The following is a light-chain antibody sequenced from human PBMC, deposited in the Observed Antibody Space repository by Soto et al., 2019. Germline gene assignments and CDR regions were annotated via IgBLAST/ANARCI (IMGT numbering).Light chain of an antibody. Sequence: QSFLTQPPSASGPPGQRVTISCAGSSSNIGSNTVNWYQQLPGTAPKLLIYSNNQRPSGVPDRFSGSKSGTSASLAISGLQSEDEADYYCAAWDDSLNGHVFGTGTKVTVL. CDR1: SSNIGSNT. J-gene: IGLJ1*01. V-gene: IGLV1-44*01. CDR2: SNN. CDR3: AAWDDSLNGHV.